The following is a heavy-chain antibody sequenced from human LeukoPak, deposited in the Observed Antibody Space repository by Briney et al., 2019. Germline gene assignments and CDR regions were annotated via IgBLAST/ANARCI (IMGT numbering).Heavy chain of an antibody. J-gene: IGHJ4*02. CDR1: GFTFGSYA. Sequence: GGSLTLSCAASGFTFGSYAMHWVRQAPGKGLEWVGLVSYDGGNTYYGESVRGRFRISRDNSKNTVYLQMNSPRADDSAVYYCVRDVGVGTGIYYYFDYWGQGTLVTVSS. V-gene: IGHV3-33*01. D-gene: IGHD2-8*02. CDR3: VRDVGVGTGIYYYFDY. CDR2: VSYDGGNT.